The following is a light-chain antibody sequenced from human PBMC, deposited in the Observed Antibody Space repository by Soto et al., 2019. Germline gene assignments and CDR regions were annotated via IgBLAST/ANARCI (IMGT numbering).Light chain of an antibody. Sequence: EILLTQSPGILSLSPGERASLSCWAGQSISRSFLAWYQQKPGHAPSLLIYGASNRATGIPDRLSGSGSGTDFTLTISRLEPEDSPVYYCQQYGSSGTFGQGTKVDIK. V-gene: IGKV3-20*01. CDR3: QQYGSSGT. J-gene: IGKJ1*01. CDR2: GAS. CDR1: QSISRSF.